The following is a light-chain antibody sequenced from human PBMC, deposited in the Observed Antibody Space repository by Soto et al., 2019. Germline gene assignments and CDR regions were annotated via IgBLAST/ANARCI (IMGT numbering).Light chain of an antibody. CDR1: QTISSW. CDR3: QQSYSTPWT. V-gene: IGKV1-39*01. CDR2: AAS. J-gene: IGKJ1*01. Sequence: DSQMTESPASRSASVGDRGTITCRASQTISSWLAWYQQKPGKAPKLLIYAASSLQSGVPSRFSGSGSGTDFTLTISSLQPEDFATYYCQQSYSTPWTFGQGTKVDIK.